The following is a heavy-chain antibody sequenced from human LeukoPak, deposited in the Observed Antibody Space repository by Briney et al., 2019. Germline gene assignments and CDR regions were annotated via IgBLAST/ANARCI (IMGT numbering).Heavy chain of an antibody. Sequence: SETLSLTCAVYGGSFSGYYWSWIRPPPGKGLEWIGEINHSGSTNYNPSLKSRVTISVDTSKNQFSLKLSSVTAADTAVYYCARGQWLLLRYFDYWGQGTLVTVSS. V-gene: IGHV4-34*01. CDR3: ARGQWLLLRYFDY. CDR2: INHSGST. J-gene: IGHJ4*02. CDR1: GGSFSGYY. D-gene: IGHD3-22*01.